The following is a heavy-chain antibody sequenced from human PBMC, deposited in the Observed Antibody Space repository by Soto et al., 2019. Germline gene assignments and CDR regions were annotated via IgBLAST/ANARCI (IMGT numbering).Heavy chain of an antibody. D-gene: IGHD6-19*01. CDR2: ISCCGGSA. CDR3: AKADGQQWLIPHLDN. J-gene: IGHJ4*02. Sequence: LRLSCVASGFNFKKFAMAWVRQAAGEGLEWVSGISCCGGSASYADSVKGRFSIARDDSKNTVSLQLNSLRVEDTAQYYCAKADGQQWLIPHLDNWGQGTLVTVSS. V-gene: IGHV3-23*01. CDR1: GFNFKKFA.